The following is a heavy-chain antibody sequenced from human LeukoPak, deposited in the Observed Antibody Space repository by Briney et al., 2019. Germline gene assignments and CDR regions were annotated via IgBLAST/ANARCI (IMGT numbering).Heavy chain of an antibody. J-gene: IGHJ6*04. V-gene: IGHV3-48*03. D-gene: IGHD3-10*02. CDR2: ISSSGSTI. CDR3: AELGITMIGGV. Sequence: PTGGSLRLSCAASGFTLSSYAMSWVRQAPGKGLEWVSYISSSGSTIYYADSVKGRFTISRDNAKNSLYLQMNSLRAEDTAVYYCAELGITMIGGVWGKGTTVTISS. CDR1: GFTLSSYA.